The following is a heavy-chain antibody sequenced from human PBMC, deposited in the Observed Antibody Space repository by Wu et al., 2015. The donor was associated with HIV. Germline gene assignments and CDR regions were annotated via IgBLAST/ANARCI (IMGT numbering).Heavy chain of an antibody. Sequence: QLQESGPRTGEAFRDPVPHLHCLRCLPPAVVITTGVGSASPHGKGLEWIGYIYYSGSIHYNPSLESRITISIDTSKNQFSLKLSSVTAADTAVYYCARHRLERRGIYYYYMDVWGKGTTVTVSS. V-gene: IGHV4-30-4*01. CDR3: ARHRLERRGIYYYYMDV. CDR1: CLPPAVVITT. J-gene: IGHJ6*03. D-gene: IGHD1-1*01. CDR2: IYYSGSI.